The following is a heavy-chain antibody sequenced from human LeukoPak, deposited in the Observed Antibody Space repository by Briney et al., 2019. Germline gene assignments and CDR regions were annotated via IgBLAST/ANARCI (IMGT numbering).Heavy chain of an antibody. V-gene: IGHV1-69*13. CDR2: IIPIFGTA. D-gene: IGHD2-2*01. J-gene: IGHJ4*02. CDR1: GGTFSSYA. Sequence: SVKVSCKASGGTFSSYAISWVRQAPGQGLEWMGGIIPIFGTANYAQKFQGRVTITADESTSTAYMELSSLRSEDTAVYYCARGNSPLGYCSSTSCYDFDYWGQGTLVPVSS. CDR3: ARGNSPLGYCSSTSCYDFDY.